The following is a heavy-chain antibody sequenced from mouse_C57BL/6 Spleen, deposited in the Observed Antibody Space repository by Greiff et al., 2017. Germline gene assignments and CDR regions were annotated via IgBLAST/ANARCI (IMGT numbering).Heavy chain of an antibody. CDR2: IWRGGST. CDR3: AKTPYGSLWYFDV. V-gene: IGHV2-5*01. J-gene: IGHJ1*03. Sequence: VQLQQSGPGLVQLSQSLSITCTVSGFSLTSYGVHWVRQSPGKGLEWLGVIWRGGSTDYNAAFMSRLSITKDNSKSQVFFKMNSLQADDTAIYYCAKTPYGSLWYFDVWGTGTTVTVSS. D-gene: IGHD1-1*01. CDR1: GFSLTSYG.